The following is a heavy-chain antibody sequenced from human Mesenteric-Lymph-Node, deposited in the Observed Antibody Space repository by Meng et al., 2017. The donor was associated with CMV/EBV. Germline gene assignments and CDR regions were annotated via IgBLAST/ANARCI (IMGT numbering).Heavy chain of an antibody. V-gene: IGHV3-11*04. CDR3: AREFFWNYDH. J-gene: IGHJ5*02. CDR2: ISHDGNTK. D-gene: IGHD1-7*01. CDR1: GFSFSDYY. Sequence: SCAASGFSFSDYYMSWIRQAPGKGPEWLAYISHDGNTKDYTDSVRGRFTIFRDNTKNLLYLQINRLGAEDTAVYYCAREFFWNYDHWGQGILVTVSS.